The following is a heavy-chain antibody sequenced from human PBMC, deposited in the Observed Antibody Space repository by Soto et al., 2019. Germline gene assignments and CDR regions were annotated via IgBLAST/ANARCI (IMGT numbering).Heavy chain of an antibody. Sequence: SETLSLTCTVSGGSISSGGYYWSWIRQHPGKGLEWIGYIYYSGSTYYNPSLKSRVTISVDTSKNQFSLKLSSVTAADMAVYYCPREGLVFRKDEIYAFLISGQGTMVTVS. J-gene: IGHJ3*02. D-gene: IGHD6-19*01. CDR3: PREGLVFRKDEIYAFLI. CDR2: IYYSGST. V-gene: IGHV4-31*03. CDR1: GGSISSGGYY.